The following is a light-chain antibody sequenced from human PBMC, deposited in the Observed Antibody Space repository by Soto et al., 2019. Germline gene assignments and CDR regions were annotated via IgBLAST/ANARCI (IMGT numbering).Light chain of an antibody. CDR3: PQYDSYCT. CDR1: QSIRSW. Sequence: DIQMTQSPSTLSASVGDRVTITCRASQSIRSWWAWYQQKPGKAPRLLIYKASSLESGVPSRFSGSGSGTEFTLTISSLQTDDSATYDCPQYDSYCTVGGGTKVEIK. J-gene: IGKJ4*01. CDR2: KAS. V-gene: IGKV1-5*03.